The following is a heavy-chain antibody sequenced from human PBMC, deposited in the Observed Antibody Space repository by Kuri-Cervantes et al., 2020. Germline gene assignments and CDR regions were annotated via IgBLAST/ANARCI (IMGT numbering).Heavy chain of an antibody. D-gene: IGHD3-22*01. Sequence: GGSLRLSCAASGFTFSSYAMSWVRQAPGKGLEWVSAIGTAGDTYYPGSLKVRFTISRDNSKTTMYLQMNSMSAEDTAVYYCAKGGGAFRYYYVSSGRIDYWGQGTLVTVSS. CDR2: IGTAGDT. CDR1: GFTFSSYA. CDR3: AKGGGAFRYYYVSSGRIDY. J-gene: IGHJ4*02. V-gene: IGHV3-23*01.